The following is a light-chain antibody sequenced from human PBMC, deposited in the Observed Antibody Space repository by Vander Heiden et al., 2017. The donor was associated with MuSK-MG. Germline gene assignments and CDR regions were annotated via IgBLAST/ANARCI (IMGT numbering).Light chain of an antibody. V-gene: IGKV1-9*01. CDR2: AAS. Sequence: DLQLTQSPSFLSASVGDRVTITCRASQGISSYLAWYQQKPGKAPKLLIYAASTLQSGVPSRFSGSGSGTEFTLTVSSLHPEDFATYYCQQLNSYPQTFGPGTKVDIK. CDR3: QQLNSYPQT. J-gene: IGKJ3*01. CDR1: QGISSY.